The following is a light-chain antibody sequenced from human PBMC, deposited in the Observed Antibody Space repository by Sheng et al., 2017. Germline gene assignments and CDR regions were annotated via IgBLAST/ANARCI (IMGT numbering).Light chain of an antibody. CDR1: QSVRTF. CDR2: GAS. CDR3: QQYGNSPCT. V-gene: IGKV3-20*01. Sequence: EIVLTQSPGTLSLSPGERVTLSCRASQSVRTFLAWYQQKPGQAPRLLIYGASTGATGIPDRFSGSGSGTDFTLVISRLEPEDFGVYFCQQYGNSPCTFGQGTRLEVK. J-gene: IGKJ2*02.